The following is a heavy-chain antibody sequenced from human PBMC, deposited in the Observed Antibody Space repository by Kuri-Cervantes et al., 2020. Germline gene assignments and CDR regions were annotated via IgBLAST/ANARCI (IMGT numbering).Heavy chain of an antibody. Sequence: SVKVSCKASGGTFSSYAISWVRQAPGQGLEWMGVINPSGSSTSYAQKFQGRVTITTDESTSTAYMELRSLRSDDTAVYYCARDTWARGYNFWSSYSIGTKGGNFPTQFDYWGQGTLVTVSS. CDR1: GGTFSSYA. J-gene: IGHJ4*02. D-gene: IGHD3-3*01. CDR3: ARDTWARGYNFWSSYSIGTKGGNFPTQFDY. CDR2: INPSGSST. V-gene: IGHV1-69*05.